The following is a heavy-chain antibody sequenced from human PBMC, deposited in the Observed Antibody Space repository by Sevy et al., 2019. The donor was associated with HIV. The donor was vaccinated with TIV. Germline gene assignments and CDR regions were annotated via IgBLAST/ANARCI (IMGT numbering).Heavy chain of an antibody. J-gene: IGHJ6*03. Sequence: GGSLRLSCAVSGFSFDSYGMTWVRQAPGKGLEWVSGISGSGTRTYYADSVKGRFSISRDNSKNRLYLQMNSIRSEDTVIYYCAKGGGGHYDPDEIGYYFYYYNMDVWGKGTTVTVSS. CDR2: ISGSGTRT. CDR3: AKGGGGHYDPDEIGYYFYYYNMDV. V-gene: IGHV3-23*01. D-gene: IGHD3-22*01. CDR1: GFSFDSYG.